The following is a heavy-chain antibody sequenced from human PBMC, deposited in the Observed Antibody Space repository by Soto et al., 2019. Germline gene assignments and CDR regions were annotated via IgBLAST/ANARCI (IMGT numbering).Heavy chain of an antibody. V-gene: IGHV4-39*01. Sequence: ASETLSLTCTVSGGSISSSSYYWGWIRQPPGKGLEWIGSIYYSGSTYYNPSLKSRVTISVDTSKNQFSLKLSSVTAADTAVYYCARHSLRFLEWPPIGYGMDVWGQGTTVTSP. J-gene: IGHJ6*02. CDR3: ARHSLRFLEWPPIGYGMDV. CDR1: GGSISSSSYY. CDR2: IYYSGST. D-gene: IGHD3-3*01.